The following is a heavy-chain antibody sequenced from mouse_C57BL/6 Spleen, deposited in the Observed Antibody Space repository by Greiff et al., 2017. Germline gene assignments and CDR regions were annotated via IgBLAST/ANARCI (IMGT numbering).Heavy chain of an antibody. CDR3: AREEEAYYRNY. D-gene: IGHD2-12*01. Sequence: QVQLQQSGAALVRPGTSVKVSCKASGYAFTNYLIEWVKQRPGQGLEWIGVINPGSGGPNYNEKFKGKATLTADKSSSTAYMQLSSLTSEDSAVYFCAREEEAYYRNYWGQGTLVTVSA. J-gene: IGHJ3*01. CDR1: GYAFTNYL. CDR2: INPGSGGP. V-gene: IGHV1-54*01.